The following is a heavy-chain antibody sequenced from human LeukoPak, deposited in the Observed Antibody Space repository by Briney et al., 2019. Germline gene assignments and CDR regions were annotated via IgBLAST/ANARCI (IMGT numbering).Heavy chain of an antibody. CDR1: GDSVSGHY. V-gene: IGHV4-59*02. CDR2: VSYSGGT. D-gene: IGHD5-12*01. CDR3: ARAPMAITTSAFPDAFDF. Sequence: SETLSLTCTVSGDSVSGHYWSWIRQTPGKGLEWIGYVSYSGGTNYNPSLKRRVSISLYTSKNQFSLKLSSPAAADPAVYYCARAPMAITTSAFPDAFDFWGQGTMVTVSS. J-gene: IGHJ3*01.